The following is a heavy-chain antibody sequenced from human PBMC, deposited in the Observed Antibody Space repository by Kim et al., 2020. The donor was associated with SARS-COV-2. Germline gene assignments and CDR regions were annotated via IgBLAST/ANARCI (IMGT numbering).Heavy chain of an antibody. CDR2: ISLYNGNT. CDR3: ARGGGCSSISCHYYYDYYGMDV. D-gene: IGHD2-2*01. CDR1: GYTFTSYG. V-gene: IGHV1-18*04. J-gene: IGHJ6*02. Sequence: ASVKVSCKASGYTFTSYGISWVRQAPGQGLEWMGWISLYNGNTYYAQKLQGRVTMTTDTSTSTAYMELRSLRSDDTAVYYCARGGGCSSISCHYYYDYYGMDVWGQGTTVTVSS.